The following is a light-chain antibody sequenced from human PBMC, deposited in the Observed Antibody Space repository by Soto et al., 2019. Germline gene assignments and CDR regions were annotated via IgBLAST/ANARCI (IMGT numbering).Light chain of an antibody. CDR1: TSNIGSNP. CDR2: NND. Sequence: QSVLTQPPSASGTPGQRVTISCSGGTSNIGSNPVNWYQQLPGTAPKLLIYNNDQRPSGVPDRFSGSKSGTSASLAISGLQSEGEADYYCAAWDIGLNSNVFGTGTKLTVL. CDR3: AAWDIGLNSNV. V-gene: IGLV1-44*01. J-gene: IGLJ1*01.